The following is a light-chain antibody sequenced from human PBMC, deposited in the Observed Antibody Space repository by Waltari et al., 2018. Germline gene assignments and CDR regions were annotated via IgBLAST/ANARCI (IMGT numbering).Light chain of an antibody. CDR1: SSDVGSYNL. J-gene: IGLJ2*01. V-gene: IGLV2-23*02. CDR2: EVS. Sequence: QSALTQPASVSGSPGQSITISCTGTSSDVGSYNLVSWYQQNPGNAPKLMIYEVSKRPSGVSNRFSGSKSGNTASLTISGLQAEDEADYYCCAYAGSSTLVFGGGTKLTVL. CDR3: CAYAGSSTLV.